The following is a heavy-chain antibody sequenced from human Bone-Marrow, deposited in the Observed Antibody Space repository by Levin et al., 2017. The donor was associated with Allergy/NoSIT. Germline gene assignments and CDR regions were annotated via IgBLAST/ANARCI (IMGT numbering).Heavy chain of an antibody. V-gene: IGHV3-23*01. Sequence: GESLKISCAASGFTFSSYAMSWVRQAPGKGLEWVSAITSSGDATSYADSVKGRFTISRDNSKNTLYLQMDSLRAEDTAVYYCAKDLRGNSRIYDFWGQGTLVIVSS. J-gene: IGHJ4*02. CDR2: ITSSGDAT. D-gene: IGHD1-7*01. CDR3: AKDLRGNSRIYDF. CDR1: GFTFSSYA.